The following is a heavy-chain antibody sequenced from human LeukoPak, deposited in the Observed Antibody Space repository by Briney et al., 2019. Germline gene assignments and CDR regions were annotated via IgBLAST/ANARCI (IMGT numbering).Heavy chain of an antibody. V-gene: IGHV3-74*01. J-gene: IGHJ3*02. Sequence: GGSLRLSCAASEFTFSNFWMHWVRQAPGKGLLWVSRIYSDGITTTYADSVKGRFTISTDNAKKTLYLQMNSLRVEDTAVYYCLTVVETTIAAFDIWGQGTMVTVSS. CDR1: EFTFSNFW. CDR3: LTVVETTIAAFDI. D-gene: IGHD1-26*01. CDR2: IYSDGITT.